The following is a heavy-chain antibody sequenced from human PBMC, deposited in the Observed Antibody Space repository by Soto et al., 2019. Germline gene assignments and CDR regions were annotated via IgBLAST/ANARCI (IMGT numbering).Heavy chain of an antibody. J-gene: IGHJ4*02. CDR2: INAGNGNT. Sequence: QVQLVQSGAEVKKPGASVKVSCKASGYTFTGYAIHWVRQAPGQRLEWMGWINAGNGNTKYSQKFQGRVTITRDISASTAYMELSSLRSEDTAVYYCARGDYYDIHDYWGQGTLVTVSS. CDR1: GYTFTGYA. CDR3: ARGDYYDIHDY. V-gene: IGHV1-3*01. D-gene: IGHD3-22*01.